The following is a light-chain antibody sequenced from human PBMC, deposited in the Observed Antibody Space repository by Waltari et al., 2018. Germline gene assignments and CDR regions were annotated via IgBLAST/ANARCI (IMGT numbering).Light chain of an antibody. Sequence: EIVLTQSPATLSLSPGERATLSCRASQSVSSHLAWYQQKLGQAPRLLIYKASNRATGFPARFSGSGSGTDFTLTISSLEVDDFAVYYGQQRSSWPTFGGGTKVEIK. J-gene: IGKJ4*01. V-gene: IGKV3-11*01. CDR1: QSVSSH. CDR3: QQRSSWPT. CDR2: KAS.